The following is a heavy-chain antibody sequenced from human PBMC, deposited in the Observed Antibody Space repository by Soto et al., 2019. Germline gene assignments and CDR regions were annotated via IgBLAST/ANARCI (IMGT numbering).Heavy chain of an antibody. J-gene: IGHJ6*02. Sequence: ASVKVSCKASGYTFTSYDINWVRQATGQGLEWRGWMNPNSGNTGYVQKFQGRVTMTRNTSISTAYMELSSLRSEDTAVYYCARLRDXAAAGTWARYYYYGMDVWGPGTTVTVSS. D-gene: IGHD6-13*01. CDR3: ARLRDXAAAGTWARYYYYGMDV. V-gene: IGHV1-8*01. CDR1: GYTFTSYD. CDR2: MNPNSGNT.